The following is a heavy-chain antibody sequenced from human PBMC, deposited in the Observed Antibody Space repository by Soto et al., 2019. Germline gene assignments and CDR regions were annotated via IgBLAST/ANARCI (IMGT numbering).Heavy chain of an antibody. D-gene: IGHD3-10*01. V-gene: IGHV3-66*01. J-gene: IGHJ4*02. CDR3: ARESPLVRGVLMGLFDY. CDR1: GFTVSSNY. CDR2: IYSGGST. Sequence: PGGSLILSCAASGFTVSSNYMSWVRQAPGKGLEWVSVIYSGGSTYYADSVKGRFTISRDNSKNTLYLQMNSLRAEDTAVYYCARESPLVRGVLMGLFDYWGQGTLVTVSS.